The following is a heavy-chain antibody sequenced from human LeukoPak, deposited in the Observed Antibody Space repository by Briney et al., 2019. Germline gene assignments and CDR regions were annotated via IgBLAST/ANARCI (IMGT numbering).Heavy chain of an antibody. CDR3: ARDQADSSGWYSAYYFDY. CDR1: GYTFTSYY. Sequence: ASVKVSCKASGYTFTSYYMHWVRQAPGQGLEWMGIINPSGGSTSYAQKFQGRVTMTRDMSTSTVYMELSSLRSEDTAVYYCARDQADSSGWYSAYYFDYWGQGTLVTVSS. V-gene: IGHV1-46*01. D-gene: IGHD6-19*01. J-gene: IGHJ4*02. CDR2: INPSGGST.